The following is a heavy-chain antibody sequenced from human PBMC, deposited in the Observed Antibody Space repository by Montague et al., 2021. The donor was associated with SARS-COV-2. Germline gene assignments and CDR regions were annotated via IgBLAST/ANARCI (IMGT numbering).Heavy chain of an antibody. CDR1: GGSISSSSYY. CDR3: AGKVEDVVVFVMVPLYYYYMDD. Sequence: SETLSLTCTVSGGSISSSSYYWGWIRQPPGKGLEWIGSIYDSGSTYYNPSLKSRVTISVARTKNQFSLKLSSVTAADTAVYYCAGKVEDVVVFVMVPLYYYYMDDWGQGTTVTVSS. D-gene: IGHD2-21*01. CDR2: IYDSGST. J-gene: IGHJ6*03. V-gene: IGHV4-39*01.